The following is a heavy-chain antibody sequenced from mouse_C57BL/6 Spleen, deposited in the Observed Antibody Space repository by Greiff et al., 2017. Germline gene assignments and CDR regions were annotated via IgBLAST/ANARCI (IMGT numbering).Heavy chain of an antibody. CDR3: ARRVPLDYFDY. CDR1: GYTFTSYW. Sequence: QVHVKQPGAELVKPGASVKLSCKASGYTFTSYWMQWVKQRPGQGLEWIGEIDPSDSYTNYNQKFKGKATLTVDTSSSTAYMQLSSLTSEDSAVYYCARRVPLDYFDYWGQGTTLTVSS. D-gene: IGHD2-14*01. J-gene: IGHJ2*01. V-gene: IGHV1-50*01. CDR2: IDPSDSYT.